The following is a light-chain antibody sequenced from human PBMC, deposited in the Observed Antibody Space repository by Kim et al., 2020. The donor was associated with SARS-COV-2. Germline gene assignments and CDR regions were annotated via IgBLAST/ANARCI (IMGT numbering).Light chain of an antibody. CDR2: INSDGSH. CDR3: QTWGTGTWV. V-gene: IGLV4-69*01. CDR1: SGHSSLA. J-gene: IGLJ3*02. Sequence: QPVLTQSPSASASLGAAVKLTCTLSSGHSSLAVSCHQQRPDKGPRYLMMINSDGSHIKGDGIPDRFSGSSSGAERYLTIYRLQSEDEADYYCQTWGTGTWVFGGGTQLTVL.